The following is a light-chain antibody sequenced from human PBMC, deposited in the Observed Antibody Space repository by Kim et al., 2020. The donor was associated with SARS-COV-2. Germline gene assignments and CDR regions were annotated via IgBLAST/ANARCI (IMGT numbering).Light chain of an antibody. CDR1: SSDVDGFNY. V-gene: IGLV2-14*03. CDR2: DVS. Sequence: QSITIDCTGTSSDVDGFNYVSWYQQHPGKAPKLMIYDVSNRPSGVSNRFSGSKSGNTASLTISGLQAEDEADYYCSSYTSSSTRVFGTGTKVTVL. J-gene: IGLJ1*01. CDR3: SSYTSSSTRV.